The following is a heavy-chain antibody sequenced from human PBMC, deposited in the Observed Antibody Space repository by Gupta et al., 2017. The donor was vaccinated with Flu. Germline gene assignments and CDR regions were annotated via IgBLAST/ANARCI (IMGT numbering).Heavy chain of an antibody. CDR3: ARDTEYCSGGSCYEYGMDV. D-gene: IGHD2-15*01. J-gene: IGHJ6*02. Sequence: QVQLQESGPGLVKPSATLSLTCTVSGGSISSYYWSWIRQPAGKGLEWIGRIYTSGSTNYNPSLKSRVTMSVDTSKNQFSLKLSSVTAADTAVYYCARDTEYCSGGSCYEYGMDVWGQGTTVTVSS. V-gene: IGHV4-4*07. CDR2: IYTSGST. CDR1: GGSISSYY.